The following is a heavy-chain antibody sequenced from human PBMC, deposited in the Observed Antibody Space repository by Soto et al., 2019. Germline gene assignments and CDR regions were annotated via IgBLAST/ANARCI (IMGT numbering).Heavy chain of an antibody. Sequence: PGESLKISCKGSGYTFTDYWIGWVRQLPGKGLEWMGIIYPGDSDTRYSPSFQGHVTITVDKSTSTAYLQWNTLKASDTAMYYCARYISNFRYYCYALDVSGQGTTVPVSS. J-gene: IGHJ6*02. V-gene: IGHV5-51*03. D-gene: IGHD4-4*01. CDR3: ARYISNFRYYCYALDV. CDR2: IYPGDSDT. CDR1: GYTFTDYW.